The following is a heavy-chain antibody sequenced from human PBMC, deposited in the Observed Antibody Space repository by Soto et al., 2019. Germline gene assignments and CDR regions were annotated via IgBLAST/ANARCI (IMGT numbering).Heavy chain of an antibody. CDR1: GFTFTNYA. J-gene: IGHJ4*02. CDR2: ITPTGAT. V-gene: IGHV3-23*01. Sequence: EMQLLESGGGLVQPGGSLRLFCAASGFTFTNYAMTWVRQAPGKGLEWVSTITPTGATFYGDTVKGRFTISRDNSRSTVLLPMNSLRAEDTAMYYCARTDKFNSQSSGWANRFDYWGQGTLVTVSS. CDR3: ARTDKFNSQSSGWANRFDY. D-gene: IGHD6-19*01.